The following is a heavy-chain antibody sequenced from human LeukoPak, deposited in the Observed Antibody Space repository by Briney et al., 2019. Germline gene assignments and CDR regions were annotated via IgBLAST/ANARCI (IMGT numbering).Heavy chain of an antibody. D-gene: IGHD5-24*01. CDR1: GFSFSTYW. Sequence: HPGGSLRLSCAASGFSFSTYWMTWVRQAPGKGLEWVAIIKPDGSEKYYVDSVKGRFTISRDNAENSLYLQMNSLRAEDSAIYYCTRVGYIDEGIDYWGQGTLVTVSS. CDR2: IKPDGSEK. CDR3: TRVGYIDEGIDY. J-gene: IGHJ4*02. V-gene: IGHV3-7*04.